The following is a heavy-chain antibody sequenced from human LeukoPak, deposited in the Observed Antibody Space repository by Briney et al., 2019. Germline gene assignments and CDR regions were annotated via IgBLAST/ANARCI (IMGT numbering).Heavy chain of an antibody. D-gene: IGHD6-6*01. V-gene: IGHV1-2*02. J-gene: IGHJ5*02. CDR1: GYTFTGYY. Sequence: ASVKVSCKASGYTFTGYYMHWVRQAPGQGLEWMGWINPNSGGTNYAQKFQGRVTMTRDTSISTAYMELSRLRSDDTAVYYCARPGIAARLWWFDPWGQGTLVTVSS. CDR3: ARPGIAARLWWFDP. CDR2: INPNSGGT.